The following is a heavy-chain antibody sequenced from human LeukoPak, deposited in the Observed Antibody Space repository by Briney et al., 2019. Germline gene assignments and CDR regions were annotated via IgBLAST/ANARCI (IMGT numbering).Heavy chain of an antibody. CDR3: ARDRAYYGSGRDHFDY. Sequence: GGSLRLSCVVSGFTFSSCDMSWVRQAPGKGLEWVSEISGGGVNTYYADSARGRFTISRDNAKNLLYLQMNSLRADDTAVYYCARDRAYYGSGRDHFDYWGQGTLVTVSS. D-gene: IGHD3-10*01. CDR1: GFTFSSCD. CDR2: ISGGGVNT. J-gene: IGHJ4*02. V-gene: IGHV3-23*01.